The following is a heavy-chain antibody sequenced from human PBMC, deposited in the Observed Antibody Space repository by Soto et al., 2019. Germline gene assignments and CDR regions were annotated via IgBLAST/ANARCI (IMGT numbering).Heavy chain of an antibody. CDR3: ARGVGGSVLNWSDP. J-gene: IGHJ5*02. V-gene: IGHV4-59*12. Sequence: SETLSLTCTFSGSSIIGYYWTWIRQSPGRGLEWIGYIHYSGSANYNPSLNSRLTMSVDRSKSQFSMKLASVTAADKAVYYCARGVGGSVLNWSDPWGQGTLVTVSS. CDR2: IHYSGSA. CDR1: GSSIIGYY. D-gene: IGHD6-19*01.